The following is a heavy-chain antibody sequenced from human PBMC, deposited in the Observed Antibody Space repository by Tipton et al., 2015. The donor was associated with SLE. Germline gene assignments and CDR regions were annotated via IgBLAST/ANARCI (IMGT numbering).Heavy chain of an antibody. J-gene: IGHJ4*02. CDR1: GGSISSYY. V-gene: IGHV4-34*01. Sequence: TLSLTCTVSGGSISSYYWSWIRQPPGKGLEWIGEINHSGSTNYNPSLKSRVTISEDTSKNQFSLKLSSVTAADTAVYYCARLGKEDSSGWYPFDYWGQGTLVTVSS. D-gene: IGHD6-19*01. CDR3: ARLGKEDSSGWYPFDY. CDR2: INHSGST.